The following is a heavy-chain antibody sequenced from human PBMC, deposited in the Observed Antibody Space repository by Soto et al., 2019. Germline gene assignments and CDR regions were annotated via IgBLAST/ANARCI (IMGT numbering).Heavy chain of an antibody. CDR1: GFTFDDYA. V-gene: IGHV3-9*01. CDR3: AKDIDSFNWNAIDY. Sequence: GGSLRLSCAASGFTFDDYAMHWVRQVPGKGLDWVSGISWNSGNIDYADSVKGRFTISRDNAKNSLYLQMNSLRPEDTALYYCAKDIDSFNWNAIDYWGQGTLVTVSS. CDR2: ISWNSGNI. D-gene: IGHD1-1*01. J-gene: IGHJ4*02.